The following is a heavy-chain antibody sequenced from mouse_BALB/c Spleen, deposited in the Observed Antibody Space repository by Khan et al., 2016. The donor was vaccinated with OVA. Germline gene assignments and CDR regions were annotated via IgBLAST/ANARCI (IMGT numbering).Heavy chain of an antibody. D-gene: IGHD1-2*01. V-gene: IGHV9-3*02. CDR3: ARLITTRFDY. CDR1: GYTFTNYG. CDR2: INTNTGEP. Sequence: QIQLVQSGPELKKPGETVKISCKASGYTFTNYGMNWVKQAPGKGLKWMGWINTNTGEPTYAEEFKGRFAFSLETSASTAYLQINNLKNEDTATYFCARLITTRFDYWGQGTTRTVSS. J-gene: IGHJ2*01.